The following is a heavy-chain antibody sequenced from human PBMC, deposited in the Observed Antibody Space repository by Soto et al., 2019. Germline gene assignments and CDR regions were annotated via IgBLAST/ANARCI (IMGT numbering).Heavy chain of an antibody. V-gene: IGHV1-18*01. CDR1: GYSFTRYY. CDR3: ARGGQWDFLSDY. CDR2: ISAYNGNT. J-gene: IGHJ4*02. D-gene: IGHD1-26*01. Sequence: QVQLVQSGAEVKKPGASVKVSCKASGYSFTRYYINWVRQAPGQGLEWMGWISAYNGNTHYEEKLQGRVPLTTATSTSTAYMELRSLRSDDTAVYFCARGGQWDFLSDYWGQGTLVTVSS.